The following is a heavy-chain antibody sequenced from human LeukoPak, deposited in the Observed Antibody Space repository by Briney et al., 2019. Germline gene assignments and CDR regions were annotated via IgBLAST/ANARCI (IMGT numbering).Heavy chain of an antibody. CDR3: AKSRSDVVDY. J-gene: IGHJ4*02. CDR1: GFTFSSYG. V-gene: IGHV3-30*18. CDR2: ISYDGSNK. Sequence: GGSLRLSSAASGFTFSSYGMHWVRQAPGKGLEWVAVISYDGSNKYYADSVKGRFTISRDNSKNTLYLQMNSLRAEDTAVYYCAKSRSDVVDYWGQGTLVTVSS. D-gene: IGHD3-3*01.